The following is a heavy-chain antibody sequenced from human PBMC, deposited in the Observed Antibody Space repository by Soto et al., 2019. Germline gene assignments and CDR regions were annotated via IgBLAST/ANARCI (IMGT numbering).Heavy chain of an antibody. CDR2: ISWNSGSI. CDR1: GFTFDYYS. Sequence: GGSLRLSCAASGFTFDYYSMHWVRQAPGKGLEWVSGISWNSGSIGYADSVKGRFTISRDNAKTSLYLQMNSLRPEDTALYYCARDRDYSFWSGYYDYWGQGTLVTVSS. J-gene: IGHJ4*02. V-gene: IGHV3-9*01. CDR3: ARDRDYSFWSGYYDY. D-gene: IGHD3-3*01.